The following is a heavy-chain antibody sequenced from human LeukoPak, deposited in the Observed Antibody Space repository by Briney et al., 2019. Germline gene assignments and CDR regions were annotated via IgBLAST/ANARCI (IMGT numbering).Heavy chain of an antibody. V-gene: IGHV1-2*02. CDR3: ARDLPRQYQPLGLRGYFDK. CDR1: GYSFTGYY. J-gene: IGHJ4*02. D-gene: IGHD2-2*01. Sequence: ASVKVSCKASGYSFTGYYMHWVRQAPGQGLEWMGWINPNSGGTNSAQKFQGRVTMTRDTSISTAYMDLIRLRSDDTAVYYCARDLPRQYQPLGLRGYFDKWGQGTLVTVSS. CDR2: INPNSGGT.